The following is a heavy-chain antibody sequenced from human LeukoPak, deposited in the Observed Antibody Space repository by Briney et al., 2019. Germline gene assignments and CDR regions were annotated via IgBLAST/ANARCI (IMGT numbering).Heavy chain of an antibody. V-gene: IGHV3-33*01. CDR2: IWYDGSNK. CDR3: ARADGVAVAGTVDY. Sequence: GGSLRLSCAASGFTFSSYGMHWVRQAPGKGLEWVAVIWYDGSNKYYADSVKGRFTISRDNSKNTLYLRMNSLRAEDTAVYYCARADGVAVAGTVDYWGQGTLVTVSS. CDR1: GFTFSSYG. D-gene: IGHD6-19*01. J-gene: IGHJ4*02.